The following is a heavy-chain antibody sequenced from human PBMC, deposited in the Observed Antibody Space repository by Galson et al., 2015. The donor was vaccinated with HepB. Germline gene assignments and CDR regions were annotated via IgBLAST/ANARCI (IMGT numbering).Heavy chain of an antibody. CDR2: IRSNGGST. D-gene: IGHD6-19*01. Sequence: SLRLSCAASGFTFSSYGMHWVRQASGKGLEWIGRIRSNGGSTYYADSVKGRFTISRDNSNNKLYLQMSSLRPEDTAVYYCVKEWSSGWYGFDYWGQGTLVTVSS. CDR3: VKEWSSGWYGFDY. CDR1: GFTFSSYG. V-gene: IGHV3-64D*06. J-gene: IGHJ4*02.